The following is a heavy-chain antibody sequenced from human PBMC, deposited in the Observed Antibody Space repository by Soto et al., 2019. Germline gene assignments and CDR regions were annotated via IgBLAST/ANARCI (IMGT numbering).Heavy chain of an antibody. CDR1: GDSISSHH. J-gene: IGHJ4*02. CDR2: IYHTGRA. D-gene: IGHD5-18*01. V-gene: IGHV4-30-2*01. CDR3: VRDTGYGTLDY. Sequence: QLQLQESGSGLVKPSQTLSLTCTVSGDSISSHHLSWIRQPPGKGLEWIGYIYHTGRAFYNSSLKSRVSMSVDNSKNQISLNLRSVTAADPAVYYCVRDTGYGTLDYWGQGTLVTVSS.